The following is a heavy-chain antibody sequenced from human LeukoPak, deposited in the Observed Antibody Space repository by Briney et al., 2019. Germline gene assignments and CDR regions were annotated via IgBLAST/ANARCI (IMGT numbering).Heavy chain of an antibody. Sequence: GGSLRLSFSASGFTFISYAMDWVRQAPGKGLEWVAVISYDGSNKYYADSVKGRFTISRDNSKNTLYLQMNSLRAEDTAVYYCARVVNDFWSPFDYWGQGTLVTVSS. D-gene: IGHD3-3*01. CDR1: GFTFISYA. CDR2: ISYDGSNK. CDR3: ARVVNDFWSPFDY. J-gene: IGHJ4*02. V-gene: IGHV3-30*04.